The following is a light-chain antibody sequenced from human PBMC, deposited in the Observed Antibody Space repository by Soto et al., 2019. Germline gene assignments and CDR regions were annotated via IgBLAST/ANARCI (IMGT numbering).Light chain of an antibody. CDR2: AAS. J-gene: IGKJ2*01. CDR1: QGISSY. CDR3: QQYYSYPYT. V-gene: IGKV1-8*01. Sequence: AIRMTQSPSSFSASTGDRVTITCRASQGISSYLAWYQQKPGKAPKLLIYAASTFQSGVPSRFSGSGSGTEFTLTISCLQSEDYATYYCQQYYSYPYTFGQGTKLEIK.